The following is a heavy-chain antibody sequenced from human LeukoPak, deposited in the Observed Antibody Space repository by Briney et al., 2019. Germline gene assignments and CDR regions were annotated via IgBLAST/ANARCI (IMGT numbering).Heavy chain of an antibody. V-gene: IGHV1-18*01. D-gene: IGHD5-12*01. CDR3: ARRGYSYYYYYMDV. CDR1: GYTFTNYG. Sequence: GASVKVSCKASGYTFTNYGISWVRQAPGQGHEWMGWINPYNGNTNYAQKLQGRVTMTTDTSTSTAYLELRSLRSDDTAVYYCARRGYSYYYYYMDVWGKGTTVTISS. J-gene: IGHJ6*03. CDR2: INPYNGNT.